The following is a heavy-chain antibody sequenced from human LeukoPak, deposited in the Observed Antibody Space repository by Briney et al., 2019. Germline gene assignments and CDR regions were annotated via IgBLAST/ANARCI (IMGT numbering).Heavy chain of an antibody. CDR1: GYTFSNYD. Sequence: ASATVSCKASGYTFSNYDINWVRQATGHGLEWVGWMNRSSGKTGYAQKFQDRVTMTRNTTINTAYIQLRSLTSEVTPIYDCARGQSCSRMTCVYWFDPWARGTLDPGSS. V-gene: IGHV1-8*01. J-gene: IGHJ5*02. D-gene: IGHD2-2*01. CDR2: MNRSSGKT. CDR3: ARGQSCSRMTCVYWFDP.